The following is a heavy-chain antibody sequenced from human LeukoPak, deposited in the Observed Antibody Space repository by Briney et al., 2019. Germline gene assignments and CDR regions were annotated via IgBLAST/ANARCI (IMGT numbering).Heavy chain of an antibody. CDR2: IIPIFGTA. V-gene: IGHV1-69*06. CDR3: ARDSSSWYGVYYYYYYMDV. J-gene: IGHJ6*03. Sequence: ASVKVSCKASGYTFTSYAMNWVRQAPGQGLEWMGGIIPIFGTANYAQKFQGRVTITADKSTSTAYMELRSLRSDDTAVYYRARDSSSWYGVYYYYYYMDVWGKGTTVTISS. CDR1: GYTFTSYA. D-gene: IGHD6-13*01.